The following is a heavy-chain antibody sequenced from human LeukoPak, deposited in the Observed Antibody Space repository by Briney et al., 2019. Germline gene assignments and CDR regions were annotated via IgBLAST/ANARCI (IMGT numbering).Heavy chain of an antibody. Sequence: SETLSLTCTVSGGSISGYYWSWIRQSAGKGLEWIGRIYSSGSTNYNPSLKSRATMSVDTSKNHFSLNLSSVTAADTAVDYCARGDSTNQDGDYYGLDVWGQGTTVTVSS. CDR2: IYSSGST. V-gene: IGHV4-4*07. J-gene: IGHJ6*02. CDR1: GGSISGYY. D-gene: IGHD5/OR15-5a*01. CDR3: ARGDSTNQDGDYYGLDV.